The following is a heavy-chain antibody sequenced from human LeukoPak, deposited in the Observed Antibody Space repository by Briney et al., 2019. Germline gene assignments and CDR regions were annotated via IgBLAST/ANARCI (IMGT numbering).Heavy chain of an antibody. D-gene: IGHD3-9*01. CDR1: GGSISSSSYY. V-gene: IGHV4-39*07. CDR3: ANFEYYDILTGPYGMDV. J-gene: IGHJ6*02. CDR2: IYYSGST. Sequence: PSETLSLTCTVSGGSISSSSYYWGWIRQPPGKGLEWIGSIYYSGSTYYNPSLKSRVTISVDTSKNQFSLKLSSVTAADTAVYYCANFEYYDILTGPYGMDVWGQGTTVTVSS.